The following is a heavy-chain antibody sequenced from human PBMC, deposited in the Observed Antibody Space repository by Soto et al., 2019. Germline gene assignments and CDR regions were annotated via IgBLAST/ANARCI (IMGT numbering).Heavy chain of an antibody. CDR3: ARDWRGSDYSYYGMDV. D-gene: IGHD3-16*01. Sequence: PGGSLRLCCAASGFTFSSYSMNWVRQAPGKGLEWVSSISSSSSYIYYADSVKGRFTISRDNAKNSLYLQMNSLRAEDTAVYYCARDWRGSDYSYYGMDVWGQGTTVTVSS. CDR2: ISSSSSYI. J-gene: IGHJ6*02. CDR1: GFTFSSYS. V-gene: IGHV3-21*01.